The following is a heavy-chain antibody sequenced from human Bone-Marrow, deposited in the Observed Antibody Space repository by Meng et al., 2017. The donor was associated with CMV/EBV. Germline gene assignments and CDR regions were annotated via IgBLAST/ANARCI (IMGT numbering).Heavy chain of an antibody. V-gene: IGHV3-30*02. CDR2: IRYDGSNK. Sequence: GESLKISCAASGFTFSDYGMHWVRQAPGKGLEWVAFIRYDGSNKYYADSVKGRFTISRDNAKNTLYLQMNTLRVDDTAVYYCVRDGHSWNFDYWGQGTTVTVSS. CDR1: GFTFSDYG. CDR3: VRDGHSWNFDY. J-gene: IGHJ4*02. D-gene: IGHD6-13*01.